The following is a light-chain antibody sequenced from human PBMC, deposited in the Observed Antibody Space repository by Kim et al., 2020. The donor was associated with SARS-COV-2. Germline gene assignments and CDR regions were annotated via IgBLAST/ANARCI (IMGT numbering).Light chain of an antibody. J-gene: IGLJ1*01. CDR1: SSNIGGKT. CDR3: AAWDDSLNGYV. V-gene: IGLV1-44*01. CDR2: SNN. Sequence: GQRVTVSCSGGSSNIGGKTVNWYQQRPGTAPKLLIYSNNKRPSGVPDRFSGSKSGTSASLAIGGLQSEDEADYYCAAWDDSLNGYVFGTGTKVAVL.